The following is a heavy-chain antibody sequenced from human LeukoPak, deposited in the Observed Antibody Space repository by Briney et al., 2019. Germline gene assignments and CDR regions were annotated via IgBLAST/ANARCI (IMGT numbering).Heavy chain of an antibody. CDR2: IYPGDSDT. V-gene: IGHV5-51*01. D-gene: IGHD5/OR15-5a*01. Sequence: GESLKISRQGSGYSFTSYWIGWVRQMPGKSLEWMGIIYPGDSDTRYRPSFQGQVTISADKSISTAYLQWSSLKASDTAMYYCAREEGLYLPFDYWGQGTLVTVSS. CDR3: AREEGLYLPFDY. CDR1: GYSFTSYW. J-gene: IGHJ4*02.